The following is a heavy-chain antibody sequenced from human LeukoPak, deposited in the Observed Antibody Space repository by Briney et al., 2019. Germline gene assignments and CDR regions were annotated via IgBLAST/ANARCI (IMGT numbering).Heavy chain of an antibody. CDR2: TYTGGNS. D-gene: IGHD3-22*01. CDR3: ARGGRGSAAVVAPRSFDI. V-gene: IGHV3-53*01. CDR1: GFTVSSIH. J-gene: IGHJ3*02. Sequence: GGSLRLSCAASGFTVSSIHMVWVRQAPGKGLEWVSVTYTGGNSYYADSVKGRFTISRDISKNTLYLQMNSLRAEDSALYYCARGGRGSAAVVAPRSFDIWGQGTMVTVSS.